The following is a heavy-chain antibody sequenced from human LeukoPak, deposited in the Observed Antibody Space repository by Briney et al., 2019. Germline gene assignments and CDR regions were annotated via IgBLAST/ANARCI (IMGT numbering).Heavy chain of an antibody. CDR2: INPDGSEK. J-gene: IGHJ4*02. CDR1: GFIFSSYY. D-gene: IGHD2-15*01. V-gene: IGHV3-7*03. CDR3: ARAGARSSDRWWYEY. Sequence: GGSLRLSCAASGFIFSSYYMTWVRQVPGKGLEWVANINPDGSEKNYVDSVKGRFTISRDNARNSLYLQMNSLRAEDTALYYCARAGARSSDRWWYEYWGQGTLVTVSS.